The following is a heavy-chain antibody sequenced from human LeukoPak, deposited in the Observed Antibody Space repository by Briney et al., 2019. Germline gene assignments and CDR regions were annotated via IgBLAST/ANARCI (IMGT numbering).Heavy chain of an antibody. V-gene: IGHV1-46*01. CDR1: GYTFTSYY. CDR3: ARGRRCSSTSCYNYYYYMDV. CDR2: INPSGGST. Sequence: GASVKVSCKASGYTFTSYYMHWVRQAPGQGLEWMGIINPSGGSTSYAQKFQGRVTMTRDTSMSTVYMELSSLRSEDTAVYYCARGRRCSSTSCYNYYYYMDVWGKGTTVTVSS. J-gene: IGHJ6*03. D-gene: IGHD2-2*02.